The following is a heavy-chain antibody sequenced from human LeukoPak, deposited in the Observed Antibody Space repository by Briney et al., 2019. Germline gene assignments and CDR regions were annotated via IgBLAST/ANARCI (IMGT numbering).Heavy chain of an antibody. J-gene: IGHJ4*02. V-gene: IGHV3-13*01. CDR2: IGSAGDT. CDR1: GYTFRTYD. Sequence: GGSLRLSCAASGYTFRTYDMHWVRQPTGKGLEWVASIGSAGDTYYAASVKGRFTISRENVKNSLYLQMNSLRDGDTAVYYCVRGGDIGFDYWGQGTLVTVSS. CDR3: VRGGDIGFDY. D-gene: IGHD3-16*01.